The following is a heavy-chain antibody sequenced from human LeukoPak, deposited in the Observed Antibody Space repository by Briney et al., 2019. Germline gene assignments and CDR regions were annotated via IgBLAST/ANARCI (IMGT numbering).Heavy chain of an antibody. Sequence: TGGSLRLSCAASGFTFSDYYMSWIRQAPGKGLEWVSYISSSGSTIYYADSVKGRFTISRDNATNSLYLQMNSLRAEDTAVYYCAREPMGYYDSSGYRFDYWGQGTLVTVSS. CDR1: GFTFSDYY. CDR2: ISSSGSTI. CDR3: AREPMGYYDSSGYRFDY. V-gene: IGHV3-11*01. J-gene: IGHJ4*02. D-gene: IGHD3-22*01.